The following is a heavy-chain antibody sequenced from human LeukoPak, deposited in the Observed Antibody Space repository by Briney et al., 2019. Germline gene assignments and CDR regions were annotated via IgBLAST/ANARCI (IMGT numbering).Heavy chain of an antibody. CDR1: GFTFSSYA. CDR2: ITGSGGST. CDR3: ATVRAPDY. J-gene: IGHJ4*02. D-gene: IGHD4-17*01. V-gene: IGHV3-23*01. Sequence: GGSLRLSCAASGFTFSSYAMTWVRQAPGKGLEWVSAITGSGGSTDYADSVKGRFTISRDNSKNTLYLQMNSLRADDTAVYYCATVRAPDYWGQGTLVSVSS.